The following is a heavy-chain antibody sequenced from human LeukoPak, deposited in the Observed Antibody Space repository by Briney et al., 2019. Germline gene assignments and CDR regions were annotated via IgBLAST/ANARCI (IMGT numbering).Heavy chain of an antibody. CDR1: GYGFSSYC. V-gene: IGHV5-51*01. J-gene: IGHJ4*02. Sequence: GESLKISCTGSGYGFSSYCIGWVRHMPGKGLEWMGTNHPADSETRYSPSFQGQVTISADNSITTAYLQWSSLKASDSAMYYCAIWNYHDSSGYRFDYWGQGTLVTVSS. CDR3: AIWNYHDSSGYRFDY. D-gene: IGHD3-22*01. CDR2: NHPADSET.